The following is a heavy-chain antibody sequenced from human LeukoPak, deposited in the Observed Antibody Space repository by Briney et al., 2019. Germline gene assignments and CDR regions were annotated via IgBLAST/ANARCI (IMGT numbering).Heavy chain of an antibody. Sequence: QLGGSLRLSCAAPGFTFSSYSMNWVRQAPGKGLEWLSYISSTSSAIYYADSLKGRFTISRDNAKNSLYLQMNSLRAEDTAAYYCARVIGSYGDSAYWGQGTLVTVSS. CDR3: ARVIGSYGDSAY. J-gene: IGHJ4*02. D-gene: IGHD3-16*01. CDR1: GFTFSSYS. V-gene: IGHV3-48*04. CDR2: ISSTSSAI.